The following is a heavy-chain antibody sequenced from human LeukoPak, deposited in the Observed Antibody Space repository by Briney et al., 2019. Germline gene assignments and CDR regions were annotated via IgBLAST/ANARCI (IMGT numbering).Heavy chain of an antibody. CDR3: ARQAVRGAFDI. J-gene: IGHJ3*02. CDR2: INHSGST. CDR1: GGSFSGYY. D-gene: IGHD3-10*01. V-gene: IGHV4-34*01. Sequence: SETLSLTCAVYGGSFSGYYWSWIRQPPGKGLEWIGEINHSGSTNYNPSLKSRVTISVDTSKNQFSLKLSSVTAADTAVYYCARQAVRGAFDIWGQETMVTVSS.